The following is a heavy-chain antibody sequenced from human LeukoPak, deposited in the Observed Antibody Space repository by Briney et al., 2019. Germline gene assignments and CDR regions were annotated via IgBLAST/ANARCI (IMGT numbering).Heavy chain of an antibody. J-gene: IGHJ5*02. CDR1: GYTFTSYD. Sequence: GASVKVSCKASGYTFTSYDINWVRQATGQGLEWMGWMNPNSGNTGYAQKFQGRVTMTRNTSISTAYMELSSLRSEDRAVYYCARGYCSSTSCSNWFDPWGQGTLVTVSS. CDR3: ARGYCSSTSCSNWFDP. CDR2: MNPNSGNT. V-gene: IGHV1-8*01. D-gene: IGHD2-2*01.